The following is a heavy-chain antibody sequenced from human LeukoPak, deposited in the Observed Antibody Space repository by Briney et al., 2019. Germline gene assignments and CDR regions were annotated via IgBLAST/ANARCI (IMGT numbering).Heavy chain of an antibody. CDR3: ARENYYDSSGNFDY. CDR1: GFTFSSYG. Sequence: SGRSLRLSCAASGFTFSSYGMPWVRQAPGKGLEWVAVIWYDGSNKYYADSVKGRFTMSRDNSKNTLYLQMNSLGAEDTAVYYCARENYYDSSGNFDYWGQGTLVTVSS. CDR2: IWYDGSNK. D-gene: IGHD3-22*01. J-gene: IGHJ4*02. V-gene: IGHV3-33*01.